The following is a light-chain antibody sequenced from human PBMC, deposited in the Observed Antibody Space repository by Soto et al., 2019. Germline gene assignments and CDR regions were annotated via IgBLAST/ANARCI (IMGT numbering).Light chain of an antibody. Sequence: QSVLTQPPSASGTPGQRVTISCSGSGSNIGSNTVNWYQHLPGTAPKLLIYRNNQRPSGVPDRFSGSKSGTSASLAISGLRSEDEADYYCAAWDGSLKGYVFATGTKVTVL. CDR3: AAWDGSLKGYV. CDR1: GSNIGSNT. V-gene: IGLV1-44*01. CDR2: RNN. J-gene: IGLJ1*01.